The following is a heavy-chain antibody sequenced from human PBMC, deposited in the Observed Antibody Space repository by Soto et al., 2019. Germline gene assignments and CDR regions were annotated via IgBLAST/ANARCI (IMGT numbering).Heavy chain of an antibody. J-gene: IGHJ6*02. CDR1: GFTFSNYD. D-gene: IGHD3-16*01. V-gene: IGHV3-23*01. CDR2: ISGSGGRT. CDR3: AKDLRNFGFYGVDV. Sequence: GSLRLSCAAAGFTFSNYDMSWVRQAPGKGLEWVSGISGSGGRTYNADPVKGRFTISRDNSKNTLNLQMNSLRAEDTAVYYCAKDLRNFGFYGVDVWGQGTTVTVSS.